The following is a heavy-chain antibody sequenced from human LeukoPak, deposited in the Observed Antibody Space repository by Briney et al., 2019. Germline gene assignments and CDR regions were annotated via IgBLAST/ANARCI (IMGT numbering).Heavy chain of an antibody. CDR2: INAGNGNT. D-gene: IGHD6-19*01. J-gene: IGHJ4*02. Sequence: GASVKVSCKASGYTFTSYAIHWVRQAPGQRLEWMGWINAGNGNTKYSQKFQGRVTITRDTSASTAYMELSSLRSEDTAVYYCARGGIAVAGISYWGQGTLVTVSS. V-gene: IGHV1-3*01. CDR1: GYTFTSYA. CDR3: ARGGIAVAGISY.